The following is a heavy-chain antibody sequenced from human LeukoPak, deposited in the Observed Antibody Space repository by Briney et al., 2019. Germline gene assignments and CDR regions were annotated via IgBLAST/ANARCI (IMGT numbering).Heavy chain of an antibody. D-gene: IGHD1-1*01. CDR2: IYYSGSTT. J-gene: IGHJ4*01. Sequence: AETLSLTCTVSGGSITNYWWSWIRQPPGRGLEWIGYIYYSGSTTNYNPSLRGRATISVDASKNQFSLRLRSVTAADTAVYYCARVGGWNDLVCWGQGSLVSVSS. CDR3: ARVGGWNDLVC. V-gene: IGHV4-59*01. CDR1: GGSITNYW.